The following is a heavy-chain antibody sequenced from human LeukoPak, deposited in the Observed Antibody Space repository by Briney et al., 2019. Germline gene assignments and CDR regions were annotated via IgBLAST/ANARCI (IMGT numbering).Heavy chain of an antibody. J-gene: IGHJ4*02. Sequence: GGSLRLSCAASGFTFSSYGMHWVRQAPGKGLEWVAVISYDGSNKYYADSVKGRFTISRDNSKNTLYLQMNSLRAADTAVYYCAKKRALGEVEYSSSYFDYWGQGTLVTVSS. CDR3: AKKRALGEVEYSSSYFDY. D-gene: IGHD6-6*01. CDR1: GFTFSSYG. V-gene: IGHV3-30*18. CDR2: ISYDGSNK.